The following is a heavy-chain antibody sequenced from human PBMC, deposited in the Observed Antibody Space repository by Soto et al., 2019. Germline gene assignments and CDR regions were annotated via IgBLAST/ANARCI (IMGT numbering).Heavy chain of an antibody. Sequence: QVQLVESGGGVVQPGRSLRLSCAASGFTFSTYGMQWVRQAPGKGLEWVAVISYDGYLKYYVDAVKGRFTVARDNSKNTLFLEINSLRVEDTAVYFCAKDFKVSGSHYGTLNYYYGLDVCGQGTTVTVSS. CDR2: ISYDGYLK. D-gene: IGHD3-10*01. CDR3: AKDFKVSGSHYGTLNYYYGLDV. J-gene: IGHJ6*02. CDR1: GFTFSTYG. V-gene: IGHV3-30*18.